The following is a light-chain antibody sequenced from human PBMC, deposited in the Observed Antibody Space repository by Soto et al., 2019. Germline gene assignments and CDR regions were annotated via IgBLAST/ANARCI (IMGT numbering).Light chain of an antibody. CDR3: LQDSGYSWT. J-gene: IGKJ1*01. V-gene: IGKV1-6*01. CDR1: QDVRHH. CDR2: GAS. Sequence: AIPMTQSPSSLSASVGDRVTISCRASQDVRHHIGWYQQTPGKAPKLLIYGASSLQSGVPSRFSGSGYGTDFTLTISSLQPEDFATYFCLQDSGYSWTFGQGTKVEVK.